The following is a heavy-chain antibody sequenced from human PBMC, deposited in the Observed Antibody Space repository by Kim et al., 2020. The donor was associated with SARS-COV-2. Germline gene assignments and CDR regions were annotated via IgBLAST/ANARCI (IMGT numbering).Heavy chain of an antibody. CDR2: ISAYNGNT. Sequence: ASVKVSCKASGYTFTSYGISWVRQAPGQGLEWMGWISAYNGNTNYAQKLQGRVTMTTDTSTSTAYMELRSLRSDDTAVYYCARGGLLWFGELLSGDFDYWGQGTLVTVSS. CDR1: GYTFTSYG. D-gene: IGHD3-10*01. J-gene: IGHJ4*02. V-gene: IGHV1-18*01. CDR3: ARGGLLWFGELLSGDFDY.